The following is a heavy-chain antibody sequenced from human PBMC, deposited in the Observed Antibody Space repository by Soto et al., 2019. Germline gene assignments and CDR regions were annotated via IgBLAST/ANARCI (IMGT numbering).Heavy chain of an antibody. J-gene: IGHJ5*02. Sequence: KTSETLSLTCAVYGGSFSGYYWSWIRQPPGKGLEWIGEINHSGSTNYNPSLKSRVTISVDTSKNQFSLKLSSVTAADTAVYYCARGVIQVGIAVAGTVVSWFDPWGQGTLVTVSS. CDR1: GGSFSGYY. V-gene: IGHV4-34*01. D-gene: IGHD6-19*01. CDR3: ARGVIQVGIAVAGTVVSWFDP. CDR2: INHSGST.